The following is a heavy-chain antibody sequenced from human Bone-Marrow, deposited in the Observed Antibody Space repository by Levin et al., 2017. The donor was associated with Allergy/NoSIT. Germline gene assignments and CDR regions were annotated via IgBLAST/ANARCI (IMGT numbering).Heavy chain of an antibody. J-gene: IGHJ4*02. CDR1: GGSISSYY. Sequence: PSETLSLTCTVSGGSISSYYWSWIRQPPGKGLEWIGYISNSGSTNYNPSLKSRVSISLDTSKNQFSLKLISVAAADTAVYYCAGGLGHCAAGIRDLDFWGRGTLVTVSS. D-gene: IGHD1-1*01. CDR2: ISNSGST. V-gene: IGHV4-59*01. CDR3: AGGLGHCAAGIRDLDF.